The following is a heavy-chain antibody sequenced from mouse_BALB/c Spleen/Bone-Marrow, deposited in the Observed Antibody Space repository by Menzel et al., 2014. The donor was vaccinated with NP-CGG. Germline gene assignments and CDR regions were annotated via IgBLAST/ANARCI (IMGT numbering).Heavy chain of an antibody. D-gene: IGHD1-2*01. CDR1: GYVFTNYL. CDR2: INPGSGDT. CDR3: ARGHYCVNEYPFDY. J-gene: IGHJ2*01. V-gene: IGHV1-54*03. Sequence: QVQLQQSGAELVRPGTSVKVSCKASGYVFTNYLIEWVKQRPGQGLEWIGVINPGSGDTNYNEKFKGKATLTADKSSSTASKQLSSLTSDDSAVYYCARGHYCVNEYPFDYWGQGTTLTVSS.